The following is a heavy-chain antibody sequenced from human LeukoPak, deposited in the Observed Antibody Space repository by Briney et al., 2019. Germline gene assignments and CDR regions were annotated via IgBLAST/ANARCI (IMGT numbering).Heavy chain of an antibody. J-gene: IGHJ6*04. CDR2: IYTSGST. V-gene: IGHV4-61*02. CDR1: GGSISSGSYY. D-gene: IGHD2-2*01. CDR3: ASARTTAFMDV. Sequence: SQTLSLTCTVSGGSISSGSYYWSWIRQPAGKGLEWIGRIYTSGSTNYNPSLKSRVTMSVDAYKNQFSLKLSSVTAADTAVYYCASARTTAFMDVWGKGTTVTVSS.